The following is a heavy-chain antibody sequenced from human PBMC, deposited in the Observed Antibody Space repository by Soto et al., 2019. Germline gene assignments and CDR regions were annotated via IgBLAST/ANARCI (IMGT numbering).Heavy chain of an antibody. J-gene: IGHJ4*02. D-gene: IGHD6-19*01. Sequence: VQLLESGGGLVQPGGSLRLSCAASGFTFSSYAMSWVRQAPGKGLQWVSAISGGGGSTYYADSVKGRFTISRDNSKNTLYLQMNSLRAEDTAVYYCAKESDSSGFIGYQDYWGQGTLVTVSS. CDR1: GFTFSSYA. V-gene: IGHV3-23*01. CDR2: ISGGGGST. CDR3: AKESDSSGFIGYQDY.